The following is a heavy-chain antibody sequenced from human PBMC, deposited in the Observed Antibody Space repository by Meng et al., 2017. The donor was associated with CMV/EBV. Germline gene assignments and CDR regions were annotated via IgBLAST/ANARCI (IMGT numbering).Heavy chain of an antibody. V-gene: IGHV4-59*01. CDR3: ARGTEDYDFWLDY. D-gene: IGHD3-3*01. CDR1: GFTFSSYS. J-gene: IGHJ4*02. CDR2: IYYSGST. Sequence: GSLRLSCAASGFTFSSYSMNWVRQAPGKGLEWIGYIYYSGSTNYNPSLKSRVTISVDTSKNQFSLKLSSVTAADTAVYYCARGTEDYDFWLDYWGQGTLVTVSS.